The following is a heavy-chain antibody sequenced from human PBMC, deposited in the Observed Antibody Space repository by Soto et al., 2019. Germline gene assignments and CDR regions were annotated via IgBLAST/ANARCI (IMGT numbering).Heavy chain of an antibody. CDR2: INPQTGGT. Sequence: GASVKVSCKASGYTLTGYYIHWVRESPGQGLEWMGWINPQTGGTSYAQKFQGRVTLSRDTSINTAYLELSRLTFDDAAVYFCARERYQVISDGMDVWGQGTTVTVSS. D-gene: IGHD2-2*01. V-gene: IGHV1-2*02. CDR3: ARERYQVISDGMDV. CDR1: GYTLTGYY. J-gene: IGHJ6*02.